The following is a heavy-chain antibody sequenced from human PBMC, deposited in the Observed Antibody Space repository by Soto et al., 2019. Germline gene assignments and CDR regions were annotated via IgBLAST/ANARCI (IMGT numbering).Heavy chain of an antibody. CDR2: IYYSGTT. CDR1: GGSISPYY. J-gene: IGHJ4*02. Sequence: SETLSLTCTVSGGSISPYYWSWIRQPPGKGLEWIGYIYYSGTTNYNPSLKSRVTISVDTSKKQFSLEVSSVTAADTAVYYCARVHFLGSGNYYIDYWGQGTLVTVSS. CDR3: ARVHFLGSGNYYIDY. V-gene: IGHV4-59*01. D-gene: IGHD3-10*01.